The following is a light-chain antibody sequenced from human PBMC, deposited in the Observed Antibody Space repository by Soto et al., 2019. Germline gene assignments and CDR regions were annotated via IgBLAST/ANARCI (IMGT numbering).Light chain of an antibody. CDR1: ESISSH. J-gene: IGKJ4*01. V-gene: IGKV1-39*01. CDR2: AAS. Sequence: DIQMTQSPSSLPASAGDRVTITCRASESISSHLNWYQQKPGKAPKLLIYAASSLQSGVPSTFSGSGSGTDFTLTISSLQPEDFATYYCQQSYTAHLTFGGGTKVEIK. CDR3: QQSYTAHLT.